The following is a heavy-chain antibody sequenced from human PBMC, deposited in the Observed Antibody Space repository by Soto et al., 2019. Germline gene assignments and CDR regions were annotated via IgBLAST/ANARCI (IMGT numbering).Heavy chain of an antibody. J-gene: IGHJ5*02. V-gene: IGHV3-9*01. Sequence: GGSLRLSCAASGFAFDDYVMHWVRQPPGKGLEWVSGITWNGGTIRYVDSVKGRFTISRDNAENSLYLQMNSLRPEDTAVYYCAKGGSAALIAPSGRDNWFDPWGQGTQVTVSS. CDR2: ITWNGGTI. CDR1: GFAFDDYV. D-gene: IGHD6-13*01. CDR3: AKGGSAALIAPSGRDNWFDP.